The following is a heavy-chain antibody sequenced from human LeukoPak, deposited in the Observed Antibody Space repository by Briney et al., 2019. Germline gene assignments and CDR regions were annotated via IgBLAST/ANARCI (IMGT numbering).Heavy chain of an antibody. CDR1: GGSFSGYY. CDR3: ARTRWFGELLH. V-gene: IGHV4-34*01. CDR2: INHSGST. D-gene: IGHD3-10*01. J-gene: IGHJ4*02. Sequence: PSETLSLTCAVYGGSFSGYYWSWIRQPPGKGLEWIGEINHSGSTNYNPSLKSRVTISVDTSKNQFSLKLSSVTAADTAVYYCARTRWFGELLHWGQGTLVTVSS.